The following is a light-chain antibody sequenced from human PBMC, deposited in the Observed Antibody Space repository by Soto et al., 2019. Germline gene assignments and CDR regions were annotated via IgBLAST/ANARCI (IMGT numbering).Light chain of an antibody. Sequence: DIVMTQSPDSLAVSLGERATINCKSSQSVLYSSTNKNYLAWYQQKPGQPPKLLIYWASTRESGVPDRFSGSGSGTDFTLTISGLQPEDFATYYCLQHNNYPWTFGQGTRVEIK. CDR3: LQHNNYPWT. J-gene: IGKJ1*01. CDR1: QSVLYSSTNKNY. CDR2: WAS. V-gene: IGKV4-1*01.